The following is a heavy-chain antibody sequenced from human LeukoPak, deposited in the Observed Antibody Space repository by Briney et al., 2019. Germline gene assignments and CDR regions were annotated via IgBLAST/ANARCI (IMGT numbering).Heavy chain of an antibody. CDR3: AREGITMVRGVTNFNWFDP. V-gene: IGHV4-39*02. CDR2: IYYSGSI. Sequence: TSQTLSLTRTVSGGSISSSSYYWGWIRQPPGKGLEWIGSIYYSGSIYYTPSLKSRLTISVDTSTNQFSLRLTSVTAADTALYFCAREGITMVRGVTNFNWFDPWGQGTLVTVSS. J-gene: IGHJ5*02. D-gene: IGHD3-10*01. CDR1: GGSISSSSYY.